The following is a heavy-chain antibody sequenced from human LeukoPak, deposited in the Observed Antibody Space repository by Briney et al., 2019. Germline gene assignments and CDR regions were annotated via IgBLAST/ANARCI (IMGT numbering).Heavy chain of an antibody. CDR1: GGSISSSSYY. CDR3: ARYYDSSGDDAFDI. J-gene: IGHJ3*02. CDR2: IYYCGST. D-gene: IGHD3-22*01. Sequence: PSETLSLTCTVSGGSISSSSYYWGWIRQPPGKGLEWIGSIYYCGSTYYNPSLKSRVTISVDTSKNQFSLKLSSVTAADTAVYYCARYYDSSGDDAFDIWGQGTMVTVSS. V-gene: IGHV4-39*01.